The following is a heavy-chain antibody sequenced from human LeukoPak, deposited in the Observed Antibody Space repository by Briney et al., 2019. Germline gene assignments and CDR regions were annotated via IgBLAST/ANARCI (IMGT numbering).Heavy chain of an antibody. CDR2: IYYSGST. V-gene: IGHV4-30-4*01. Sequence: PSETLSLTCTVSGGSISSGEYYWSWSRQPPGKGLEWIGYIYYSGSTYYNPSLKSRVTISVDTSKNQFSLKLNSVTAADTAVYYCARDGSFTARDVSGSSSPCWWFDPWGQGTLVTVSS. CDR3: ARDGSFTARDVSGSSSPCWWFDP. D-gene: IGHD1-26*01. J-gene: IGHJ5*02. CDR1: GGSISSGEYY.